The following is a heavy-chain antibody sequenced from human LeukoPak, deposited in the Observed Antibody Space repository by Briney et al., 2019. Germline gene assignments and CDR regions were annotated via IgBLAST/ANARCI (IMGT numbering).Heavy chain of an antibody. CDR2: IYYSGST. CDR1: GGSISSYY. V-gene: IGHV4-59*01. D-gene: IGHD3-10*01. Sequence: SETPSLTCTVSGGSISSYYWSWIRQPPGKGLEWIGYIYYSGSTNYNPSLKSRVTISVDTSKNQFSLKLSSVTAADTAVYYCARGEGYYGSGAIHAFDIWGQGTMVTVSS. J-gene: IGHJ3*02. CDR3: ARGEGYYGSGAIHAFDI.